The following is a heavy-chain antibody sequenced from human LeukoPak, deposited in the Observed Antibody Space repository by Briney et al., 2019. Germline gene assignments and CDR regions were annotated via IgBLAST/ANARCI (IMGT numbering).Heavy chain of an antibody. CDR1: GFTFSDYY. J-gene: IGHJ4*02. Sequence: GGSLRLSCAASGFTFSDYYMSWVRQAPGKGLEWVSYICNGSSYTNYADSVKGRFTISRDNAKNTLYLQMNSLRAEDTAVYYCAGYVRRDILPWGQGTLVTVSS. CDR3: AGYVRRDILP. D-gene: IGHD3-9*01. CDR2: ICNGSSYT. V-gene: IGHV3-11*06.